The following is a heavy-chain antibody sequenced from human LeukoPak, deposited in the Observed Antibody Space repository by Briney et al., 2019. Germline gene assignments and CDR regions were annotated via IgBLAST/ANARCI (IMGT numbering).Heavy chain of an antibody. D-gene: IGHD1-26*01. CDR1: GFTVSSNY. V-gene: IGHV3-66*01. Sequence: GGSLRLSCAASGFTVSSNYMSWVRQAPGKGLEWVSVIYSGGSTYYADSVKGRFTISRDNSKNTLYLQMNSLRAEDTAVYYCARAEGDSEYFDYWGQGTLVTVSS. CDR2: IYSGGST. CDR3: ARAEGDSEYFDY. J-gene: IGHJ4*02.